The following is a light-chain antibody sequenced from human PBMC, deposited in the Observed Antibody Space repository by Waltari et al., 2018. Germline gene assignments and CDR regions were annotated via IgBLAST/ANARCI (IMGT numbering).Light chain of an antibody. CDR1: QSLVHRNGDDF. Sequence: IVMTQSPLSLSVTPGEPASISCRSSQSLVHRNGDDFFAWYVQKPGQSPQLLIYLGSYRASGVPDRFSGSGSGTDFSLKISRVEAEDVGVYYCMQALQTPYTFGQGTKLEI. CDR3: MQALQTPYT. J-gene: IGKJ2*01. CDR2: LGS. V-gene: IGKV2-28*01.